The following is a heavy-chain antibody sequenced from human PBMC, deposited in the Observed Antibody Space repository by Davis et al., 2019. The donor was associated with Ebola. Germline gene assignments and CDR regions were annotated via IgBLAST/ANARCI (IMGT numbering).Heavy chain of an antibody. CDR3: ARAGSTEDYDIFW. V-gene: IGHV1-69*05. CDR1: GGTFSSYA. D-gene: IGHD3-9*01. Sequence: SVKVSCKASGGTFSSYANSWVRQAPGQGLEWMGGIIPIFGTANYAQKFQGRVTMTRDTSTSTVYMELSSLRSEDTAVYYCARAGSTEDYDIFWWGQGTLVTVSS. J-gene: IGHJ4*02. CDR2: IIPIFGTA.